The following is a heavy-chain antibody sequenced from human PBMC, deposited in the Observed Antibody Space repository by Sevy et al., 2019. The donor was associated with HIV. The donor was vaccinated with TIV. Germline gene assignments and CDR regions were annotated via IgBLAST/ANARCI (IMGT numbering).Heavy chain of an antibody. V-gene: IGHV3-53*01. CDR2: IYSGGST. CDR3: ARDWDCSGGSCYYRGAFDI. Sequence: GGSLRLSCAASGFTVSSNYMSWVRQAPGKGLEWVSVIYSGGSTYYADSMKGRFTISRDNSKNTLYLQMNSLRAEDTAVYYSARDWDCSGGSCYYRGAFDIWGQGTMVT. D-gene: IGHD2-15*01. CDR1: GFTVSSNY. J-gene: IGHJ3*02.